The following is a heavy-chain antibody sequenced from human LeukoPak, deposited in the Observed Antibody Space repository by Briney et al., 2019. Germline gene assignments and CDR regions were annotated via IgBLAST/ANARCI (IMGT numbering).Heavy chain of an antibody. CDR2: ISWDGGYT. CDR3: AKERGDYGDYALSD. J-gene: IGHJ4*02. CDR1: GCTFDDYT. Sequence: GGSLRLSCAASGCTFDDYTMHWVRQAPGKGLEWVSLISWDGGYTYYADSVKGRFTISRDNSKNCLYLQMNSLRTEDTALYYCAKERGDYGDYALSDWGQGTLVTVSS. D-gene: IGHD4-17*01. V-gene: IGHV3-43*01.